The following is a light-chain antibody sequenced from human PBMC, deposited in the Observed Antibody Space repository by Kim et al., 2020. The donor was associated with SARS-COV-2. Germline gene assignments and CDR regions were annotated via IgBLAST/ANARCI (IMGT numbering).Light chain of an antibody. V-gene: IGKV3-20*01. J-gene: IGKJ1*01. Sequence: LSPGERATLSCRASRGVSSNYVAWYQQKPGQAPRLLIYGAASRATGIPDRFSGRGSGTDFTLTISRLEPEDFAVYSCQQYGSSRTFGQGTKVDIK. CDR2: GAA. CDR3: QQYGSSRT. CDR1: RGVSSNY.